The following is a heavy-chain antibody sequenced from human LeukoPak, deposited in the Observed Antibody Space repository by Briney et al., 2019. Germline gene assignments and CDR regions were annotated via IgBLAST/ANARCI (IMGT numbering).Heavy chain of an antibody. CDR2: IYYSGST. CDR1: GGSISSYY. J-gene: IGHJ4*02. Sequence: SETLSLTCTVSGGSISSYYWSWIRQPPGKGLEWIGYIYYSGSTNYNPSLKSRVTISVDTSKNQFSLKLSSVTAADTAVYYCARGDTYCSSTSRYEGNFDYWGQGTLVTVSS. CDR3: ARGDTYCSSTSRYEGNFDY. V-gene: IGHV4-59*01. D-gene: IGHD2-2*01.